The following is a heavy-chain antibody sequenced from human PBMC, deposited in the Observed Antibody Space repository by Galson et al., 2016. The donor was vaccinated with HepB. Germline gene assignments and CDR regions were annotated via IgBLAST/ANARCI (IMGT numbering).Heavy chain of an antibody. D-gene: IGHD6-13*01. V-gene: IGHV3-15*01. CDR2: MKSILDGGST. J-gene: IGHJ5*02. CDR3: TPLPTGQQPYYLDL. Sequence: SLRLSCAASGFTFSHAWMSWVRQAPGKGLEWVGRMKSILDGGSTDYAAPVKGRFTISRDDAKNTVYLQMKRLRMGDAATYYCTPLPTGQQPYYLDLWGQGTLVTVSS. CDR1: GFTFSHAW.